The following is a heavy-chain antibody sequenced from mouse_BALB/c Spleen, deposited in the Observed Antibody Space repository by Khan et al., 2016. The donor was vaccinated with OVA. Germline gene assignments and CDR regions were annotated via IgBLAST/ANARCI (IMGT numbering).Heavy chain of an antibody. V-gene: IGHV1S22*01. J-gene: IGHJ2*01. Sequence: LQQPGSGLVRPGASVKLSCKASGYTFTSYWMHWVQQRPGQGLEWIGNIYPGSGSTKYDEKFTIKATLTVATSSSTAYMQLSSLSFETTEVYYCTRGGCDGDYWGQGTTLTVSS. CDR1: GYTFTSYW. CDR2: IYPGSGST. CDR3: TRGGCDGDY.